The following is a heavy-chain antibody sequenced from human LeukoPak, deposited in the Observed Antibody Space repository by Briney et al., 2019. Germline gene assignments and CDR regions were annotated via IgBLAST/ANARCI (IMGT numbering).Heavy chain of an antibody. CDR1: GYTFTNYD. D-gene: IGHD2-15*01. CDR3: ARGPQDFEY. Sequence: ASVKVSCKASGYTFTNYDINWVRQATGQGLEWMGWMNPNSGNTGYAQKFQGRVTMTRNTAINTAYMELSSRRSEDTAVYYCARGPQDFEYWGQGALVTVSS. CDR2: MNPNSGNT. J-gene: IGHJ4*02. V-gene: IGHV1-8*01.